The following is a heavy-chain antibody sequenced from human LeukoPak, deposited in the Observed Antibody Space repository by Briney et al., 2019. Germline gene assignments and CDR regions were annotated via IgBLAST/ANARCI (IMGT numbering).Heavy chain of an antibody. D-gene: IGHD2-2*01. J-gene: IGHJ4*02. CDR1: GFTFSSYS. CDR3: ARLPAYCSSTSCYYDY. CDR2: ISSASGSI. Sequence: GESLRLSCAASGFTFSSYSMNWVRQAPGKGLEWVSYISSASGSIYYADSVKGRFTISRDNAKNSLFLQMNSLRAEDTAVYYCARLPAYCSSTSCYYDYWGQGTLVTVSS. V-gene: IGHV3-48*04.